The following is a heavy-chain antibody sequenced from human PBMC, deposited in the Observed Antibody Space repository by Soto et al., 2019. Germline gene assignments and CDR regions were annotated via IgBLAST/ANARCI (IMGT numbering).Heavy chain of an antibody. CDR1: GFTFSCST. D-gene: IGHD2-21*02. CDR2: IKSKAYNYAT. V-gene: IGHV3-73*02. CDR3: TTDPSGDSFFQH. Sequence: EVQLVESGGGLVQPGESLKLSCAASGFTFSCSTMHWVRQASGKGLEWVGRIKSKAYNYATTYAASVKGKFTISRDDSNNMAYLQMNSLNTEDAAVYYCTTDPSGDSFFQHWGQGTLVTVSS. J-gene: IGHJ1*01.